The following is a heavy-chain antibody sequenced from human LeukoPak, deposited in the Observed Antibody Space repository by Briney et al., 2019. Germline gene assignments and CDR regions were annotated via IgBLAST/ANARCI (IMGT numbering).Heavy chain of an antibody. Sequence: GGSLRLSCAASGFTFSSYWMSWVRQAPGKVLEWVANIKQDGSEKYYVDSVKGRFTISRDNAKNSLYLQMNSLRAEDTAVYYCASLYGSGPNWFDPWGQGTLVTVSS. J-gene: IGHJ5*02. CDR2: IKQDGSEK. V-gene: IGHV3-7*01. CDR3: ASLYGSGPNWFDP. D-gene: IGHD3-10*01. CDR1: GFTFSSYW.